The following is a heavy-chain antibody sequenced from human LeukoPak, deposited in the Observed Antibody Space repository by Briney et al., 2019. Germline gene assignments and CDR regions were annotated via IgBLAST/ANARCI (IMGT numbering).Heavy chain of an antibody. CDR2: VSGSGGST. CDR1: GFTFGSYG. D-gene: IGHD5-18*01. Sequence: GGSLRLSCAASGFTFGSYGMSWVRQAPGKGLEWVSAVSGSGGSTYYADSVKGRFTISRDNSKNTLYLQMNSLRAEDTAVYYCAKDPRYSYGYGEFDYWGQGTLVTVSS. CDR3: AKDPRYSYGYGEFDY. V-gene: IGHV3-23*01. J-gene: IGHJ4*02.